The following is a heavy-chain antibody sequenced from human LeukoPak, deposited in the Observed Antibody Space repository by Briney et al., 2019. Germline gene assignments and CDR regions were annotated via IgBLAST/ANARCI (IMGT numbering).Heavy chain of an antibody. D-gene: IGHD3-22*01. Sequence: KISCEGSGYSFTSYWIGWVRQAPGQGLEWMGRIIPFFGTANYAQKFQGRVTITTDESTSTAYMELSSLRSEDTAVYYCARAMAPSGYYDYWGQGTLVTVSS. CDR1: GYSFTSYW. CDR2: IIPFFGTA. V-gene: IGHV1-69*05. CDR3: ARAMAPSGYYDY. J-gene: IGHJ4*02.